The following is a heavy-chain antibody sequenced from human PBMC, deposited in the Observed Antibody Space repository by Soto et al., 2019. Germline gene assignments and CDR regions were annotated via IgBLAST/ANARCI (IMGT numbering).Heavy chain of an antibody. Sequence: QVQLVESGGGVVQPGRSLRLSCAASGFTFSSYAMHWVRQAPGKGPEWVAVISYDGSNKYYADSVKGRFTISRDNSKNTLYLQMNSLRAEDTAVYYCARDRGQWLVLNYFDYWGQGTLVTVSS. CDR1: GFTFSSYA. CDR2: ISYDGSNK. V-gene: IGHV3-30-3*01. D-gene: IGHD6-19*01. CDR3: ARDRGQWLVLNYFDY. J-gene: IGHJ4*02.